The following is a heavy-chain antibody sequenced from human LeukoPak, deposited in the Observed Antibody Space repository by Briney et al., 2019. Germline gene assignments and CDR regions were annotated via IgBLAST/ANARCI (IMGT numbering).Heavy chain of an antibody. CDR2: ISSSSSYI. CDR3: ARDSSGGSCYDY. D-gene: IGHD2-15*01. V-gene: IGHV3-21*01. CDR1: GFTLSSYS. J-gene: IGHJ4*02. Sequence: GGSLRLSCAASGFTLSSYSMNWVRQAPGKGLEWVSSISSSSSYIYYADSVRGRFTISRDNARKSLYLQMNSLRAEDTAVYYCARDSSGGSCYDYWGQGTLVTVSS.